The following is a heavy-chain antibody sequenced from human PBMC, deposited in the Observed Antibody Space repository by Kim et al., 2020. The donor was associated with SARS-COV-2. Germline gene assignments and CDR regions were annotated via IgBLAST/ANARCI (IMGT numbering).Heavy chain of an antibody. CDR1: GGSITTANHY. CDR3: ARVEYCTGGSCYSFWYFDI. V-gene: IGHV4-61*02. J-gene: IGHJ2*01. D-gene: IGHD2-15*01. CDR2: IFAGEST. Sequence: SETLSLTCTVSGGSITTANHYWSWIRQPAGKGLEWIGRIFAGESTNYNPSLRSRVTMSVDTSKNQFSLKLRSVTAADTAVYYCARVEYCTGGSCYSFWYFDIWGRGTQITVSS.